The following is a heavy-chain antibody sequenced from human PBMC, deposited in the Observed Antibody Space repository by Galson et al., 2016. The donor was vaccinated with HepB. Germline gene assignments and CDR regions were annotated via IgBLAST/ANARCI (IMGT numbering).Heavy chain of an antibody. CDR3: AHRRGYYDSSGVFNYYFDS. Sequence: PALVKPTQTLTLTCTFSGFSLSTSGMCVSWIRQPPGKALEWPALIDWDDNRFFSTSLKTRLTISKDTSKNQVVLTMTNMDPVDTATYYCAHRRGYYDSSGVFNYYFDSWGQGTLVTVSS. V-gene: IGHV2-70*12. CDR2: IDWDDNR. J-gene: IGHJ4*02. D-gene: IGHD3-22*01. CDR1: GFSLSTSGMC.